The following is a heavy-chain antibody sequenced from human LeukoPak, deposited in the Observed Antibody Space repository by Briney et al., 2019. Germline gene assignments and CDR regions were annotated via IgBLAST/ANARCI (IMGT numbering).Heavy chain of an antibody. CDR2: IRSKAYGGTT. Sequence: GGSLRLSCAASGFTFSSYAMSWVRQAPGKGLEWVGFIRSKAYGGTTEYAASVKGRFTISRDDSKSIAYLQMNSLKTEDTAVYYCTRDPVRGLLWFGESFDYWGQGTLVTVSS. D-gene: IGHD3-10*01. CDR1: GFTFSSYA. V-gene: IGHV3-49*04. J-gene: IGHJ4*02. CDR3: TRDPVRGLLWFGESFDY.